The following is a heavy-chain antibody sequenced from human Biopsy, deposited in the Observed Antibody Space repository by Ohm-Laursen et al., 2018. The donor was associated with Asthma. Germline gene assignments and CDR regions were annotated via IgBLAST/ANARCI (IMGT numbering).Heavy chain of an antibody. CDR3: ARAVDYSHYYGIDV. V-gene: IGHV1-18*01. Sequence: ASVTASCKTSGYTFNSAGITWVRQAPGQGLEWMGWISVYNGNTKVAQKLQDRVTMITDTSTSTAYMELRSLRSDDTAVYFCARAVDYSHYYGIDVWGQGPTVTVS. J-gene: IGHJ6*02. CDR2: ISVYNGNT. D-gene: IGHD3-10*01. CDR1: GYTFNSAG.